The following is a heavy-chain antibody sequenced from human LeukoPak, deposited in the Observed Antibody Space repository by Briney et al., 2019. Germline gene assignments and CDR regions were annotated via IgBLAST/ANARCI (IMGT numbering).Heavy chain of an antibody. V-gene: IGHV1-18*01. CDR2: ISAYNGNT. Sequence: GASVKVSCKASGYTFTSYGISWVRQAPGQGLEWMGWISAYNGNTNYAQKLQGRVTMTTDTSTSTAYMEPRSLRSDDTAVYYCARDSVSMITFGGVIPRPFDYWGQGTLVTVSS. D-gene: IGHD3-16*02. J-gene: IGHJ4*02. CDR3: ARDSVSMITFGGVIPRPFDY. CDR1: GYTFTSYG.